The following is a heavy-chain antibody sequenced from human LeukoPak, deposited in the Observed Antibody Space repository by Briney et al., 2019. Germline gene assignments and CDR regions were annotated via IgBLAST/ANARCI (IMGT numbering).Heavy chain of an antibody. CDR3: ARRGVYATSPFDY. Sequence: TGESLKISCKGSGYRFTSYWIGWVRQMPGEGLEWMAIIYPGDSDTRYSPSFQGQVTISADKSISTAYLQWSSLKASDAAMYYCARRGVYATSPFDYWGQGTLVTVSS. J-gene: IGHJ4*02. CDR2: IYPGDSDT. CDR1: GYRFTSYW. V-gene: IGHV5-51*01. D-gene: IGHD2-8*01.